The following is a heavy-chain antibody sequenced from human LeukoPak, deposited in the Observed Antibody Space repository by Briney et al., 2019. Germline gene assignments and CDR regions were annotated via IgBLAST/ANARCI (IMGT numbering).Heavy chain of an antibody. CDR2: VSGGGGST. CDR3: AKSGTACSGGSCYSHYFDF. V-gene: IGHV3-23*01. CDR1: GFTFTNYA. J-gene: IGHJ4*02. Sequence: GGSLRLSCAASGFTFTNYAMSWVRQAPGKGLQWVSAVSGGGGSTSYADSVKGRFTISRDNSKNTLYLQLNSLRAEDTAVYYCAKSGTACSGGSCYSHYFDFWGQGTLVTVSS. D-gene: IGHD2-15*01.